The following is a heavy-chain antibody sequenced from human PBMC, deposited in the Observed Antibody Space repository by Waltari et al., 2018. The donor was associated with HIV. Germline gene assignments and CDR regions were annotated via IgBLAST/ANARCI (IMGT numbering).Heavy chain of an antibody. Sequence: EVQLLESGGGLAQPGGSRRISCAAAGFIFSKYDMHWIRHSPGKGLEWISLISGRGSTTYYTDSVKGRFIISRDNSRNILFLQMNNLRVEDTAVYYCAKDGGSYSGWYDPWGQGTLVTVSS. D-gene: IGHD1-26*01. CDR1: GFIFSKYD. J-gene: IGHJ5*02. CDR2: ISGRGSTT. V-gene: IGHV3-23*01. CDR3: AKDGGSYSGWYDP.